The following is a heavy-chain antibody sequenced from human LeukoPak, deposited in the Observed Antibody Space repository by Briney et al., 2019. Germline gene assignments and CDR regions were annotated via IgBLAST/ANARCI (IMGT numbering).Heavy chain of an antibody. Sequence: GGSLRLSCAASGFTFSGYGMHWVRQAPDKGLEWVAVIWYDGNNKYYAESVKGRFTISRDNSKNTLYLQMNSLRAEGTAVYYCAKDWGYTTMVSYYFDYWGQGALVTVSS. CDR2: IWYDGNNK. CDR3: AKDWGYTTMVSYYFDY. J-gene: IGHJ4*02. CDR1: GFTFSGYG. V-gene: IGHV3-33*06. D-gene: IGHD5-18*01.